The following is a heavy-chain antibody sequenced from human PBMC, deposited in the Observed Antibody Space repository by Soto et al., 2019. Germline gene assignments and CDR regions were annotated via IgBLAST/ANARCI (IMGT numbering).Heavy chain of an antibody. D-gene: IGHD1-26*01. CDR2: IWSDGTKK. J-gene: IGHJ4*02. CDR1: GFAFGNYG. CDR3: ARDWWEDPAGKDTVGQFDY. Sequence: QVHLVEFGGGVVQPGRYLTLSCTASGFAFGNYGFHWVRQSPGRGLEWLAGIWSDGTKKFYSGSGRGRFTISRDNSQNTIYRQMNGPRAEESAVYYCARDWWEDPAGKDTVGQFDYWGQCTLVTVPS. V-gene: IGHV3-33*01.